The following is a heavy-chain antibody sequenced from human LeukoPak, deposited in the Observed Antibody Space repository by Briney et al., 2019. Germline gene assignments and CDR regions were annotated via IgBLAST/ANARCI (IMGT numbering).Heavy chain of an antibody. CDR2: ISYDGSDK. CDR1: GFTFSSYG. V-gene: IGHV3-30*03. J-gene: IGHJ4*02. D-gene: IGHD6-19*01. Sequence: PWESLRLSCAASGFTFSSYGMHWVRQAPGKGLEWVAVISYDGSDKYYADSVKGRFTISRDNSKNTLYLQIYSLRAEDTAVYYCAYPLPSKWLALDYWGQGTLVTVSS. CDR3: AYPLPSKWLALDY.